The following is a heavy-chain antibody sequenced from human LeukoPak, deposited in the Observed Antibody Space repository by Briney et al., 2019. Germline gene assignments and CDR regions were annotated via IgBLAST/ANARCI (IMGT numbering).Heavy chain of an antibody. V-gene: IGHV3-23*01. D-gene: IGHD6-13*01. Sequence: GSLRLSCVASGFTFSSYAMSWVRQAPGKGLEWVSAISGSGGSTYYADSVKGRFTISKDNSKNTLYLQMNSLRAEDTAVYYCAKDLKPSSSWPTTGFDPWGQGTLVTVSS. CDR1: GFTFSSYA. CDR2: ISGSGGST. CDR3: AKDLKPSSSWPTTGFDP. J-gene: IGHJ5*02.